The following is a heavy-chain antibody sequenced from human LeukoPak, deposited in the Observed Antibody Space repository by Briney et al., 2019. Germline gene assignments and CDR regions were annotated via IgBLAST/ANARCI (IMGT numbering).Heavy chain of an antibody. D-gene: IGHD5-12*01. CDR2: VNPNSGDT. Sequence: ASVKVSCKASGYTFTAYYMHWVRQAPGQGLEWLGWVNPNSGDTYYAQKFQGRVTMTRDTSISTAYMQLTSLRSDDTAVYYCAREDIVATTRGDFDYWGQGTLATVSS. V-gene: IGHV1-2*02. J-gene: IGHJ4*02. CDR3: AREDIVATTRGDFDY. CDR1: GYTFTAYY.